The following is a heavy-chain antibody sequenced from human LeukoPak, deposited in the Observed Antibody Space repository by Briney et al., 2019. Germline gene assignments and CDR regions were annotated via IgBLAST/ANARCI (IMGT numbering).Heavy chain of an antibody. CDR2: VYTGGST. Sequence: GGSLRLSCAASGFTVSSNYMTWVRQAPGKGLEWVSVVYTGGSTHSADSVKGRFTISRDNSKNTLYLQMNSLRAEDTAVYYSARGLAAAGLYFDYWGQGTLVTVSS. D-gene: IGHD6-13*01. CDR1: GFTVSSNY. V-gene: IGHV3-53*01. J-gene: IGHJ4*02. CDR3: ARGLAAAGLYFDY.